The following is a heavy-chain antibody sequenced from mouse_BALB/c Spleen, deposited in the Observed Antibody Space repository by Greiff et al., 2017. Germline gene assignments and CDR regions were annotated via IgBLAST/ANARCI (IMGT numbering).Heavy chain of an antibody. CDR2: IWAGGST. J-gene: IGHJ4*01. CDR3: ARDQGYDGYYYYAMDY. CDR1: GFSLTSYG. D-gene: IGHD2-3*01. Sequence: QVQLKESGPGLVAPSQSLSITCTVSGFSLTSYGVHWVRQPPGKGLEWLGVIWAGGSTNYNSALMSRLSISKDNSKSQVFLKMNSLQTDDTAMYYCARDQGYDGYYYYAMDYWGQGTSVTVSS. V-gene: IGHV2-9*02.